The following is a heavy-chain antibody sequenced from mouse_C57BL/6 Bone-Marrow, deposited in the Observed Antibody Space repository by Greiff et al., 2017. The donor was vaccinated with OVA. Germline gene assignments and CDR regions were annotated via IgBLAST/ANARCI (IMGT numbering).Heavy chain of an antibody. Sequence: VQLKESGPELVKPGASVKMSCKASGYTFTDYNMHWVKQSHGKSLEWIGYINPNNGGTSYNQKFKGKATLTVNKSSSTAYMELRSLTSEDSAVYYCARSWFGYGAWFAYWGQGTLVTVSA. CDR1: GYTFTDYN. V-gene: IGHV1-22*01. J-gene: IGHJ3*01. D-gene: IGHD2-2*01. CDR2: INPNNGGT. CDR3: ARSWFGYGAWFAY.